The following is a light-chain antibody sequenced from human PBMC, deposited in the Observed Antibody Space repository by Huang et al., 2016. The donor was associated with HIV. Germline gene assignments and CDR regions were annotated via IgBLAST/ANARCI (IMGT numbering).Light chain of an antibody. CDR3: QQRSNWPPIT. CDR1: QSVNRY. V-gene: IGKV3-11*01. J-gene: IGKJ5*01. Sequence: EIVLTQSPTTLSLSPGERATLSCRASQSVNRYLAWYQQKPGQAPRLLIYDASNRATGIPDRFSGSGSGTDFTLTISSLEPEDFAVYYCQQRSNWPPITFGQGTRLEIK. CDR2: DAS.